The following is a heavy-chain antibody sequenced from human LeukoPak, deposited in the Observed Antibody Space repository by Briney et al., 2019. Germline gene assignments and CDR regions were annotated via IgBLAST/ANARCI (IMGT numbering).Heavy chain of an antibody. J-gene: IGHJ4*02. CDR3: AKDSPSRTATTEVPVDC. CDR1: GGSISIYY. D-gene: IGHD1/OR15-1a*01. Sequence: SETLSLTCTVSGGSISIYYWTWIRQPAGKGLEWIGRIYTSGSTNYNPSLKSRVTMSVDTSKNQFSLKLRSVTAADTAVYYCAKDSPSRTATTEVPVDCWGQGTLVTVSS. V-gene: IGHV4-4*07. CDR2: IYTSGST.